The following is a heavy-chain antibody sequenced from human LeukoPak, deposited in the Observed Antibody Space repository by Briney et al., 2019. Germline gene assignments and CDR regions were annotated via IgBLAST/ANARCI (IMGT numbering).Heavy chain of an antibody. CDR3: ARPLNAAPKLWAFDI. Sequence: SETLSLTCIVSGASIRSYYWSWIRQPPGKGLEWFGYVYDSGSTSYNPSLKSRVTISIDTSKTQFSLKLSSVTAADTAVYYCARPLNAAPKLWAFDIWGQGAMVTVSS. J-gene: IGHJ3*02. CDR2: VYDSGST. CDR1: GASIRSYY. V-gene: IGHV4-59*08. D-gene: IGHD2-15*01.